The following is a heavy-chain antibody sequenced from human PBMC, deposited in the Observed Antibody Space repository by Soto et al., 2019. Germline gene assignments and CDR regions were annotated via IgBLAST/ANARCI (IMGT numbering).Heavy chain of an antibody. J-gene: IGHJ6*02. CDR3: AKEVTGGSYSHYYYGLDV. V-gene: IGHV3-23*01. D-gene: IGHD1-26*01. CDR2: NSGSGNRT. Sequence: EVQLLESGGGLVQPGGSLRLSCAASGFTLSSYVMSWVRQAPGKGLEWASANSGSGNRTFHADPVEGRLTISGDNSKNALYLQMNSLRVEDTAVYYCAKEVTGGSYSHYYYGLDVWGQGTTVTVSS. CDR1: GFTLSSYV.